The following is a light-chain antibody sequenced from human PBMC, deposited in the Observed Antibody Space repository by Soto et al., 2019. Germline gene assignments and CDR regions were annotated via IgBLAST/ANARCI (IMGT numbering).Light chain of an antibody. V-gene: IGLV2-14*01. CDR1: SSDVGGYKY. J-gene: IGLJ1*01. Sequence: QSALTQPASVSGSPGQSITISCTGTSSDVGGYKYVSWYQQHPGKAPKLMIYEVSNRPSGVSNRFSGSKSGNTASLTISGLQAEDEADYFCSSYTTTNTYVFGTGTQLTVL. CDR2: EVS. CDR3: SSYTTTNTYV.